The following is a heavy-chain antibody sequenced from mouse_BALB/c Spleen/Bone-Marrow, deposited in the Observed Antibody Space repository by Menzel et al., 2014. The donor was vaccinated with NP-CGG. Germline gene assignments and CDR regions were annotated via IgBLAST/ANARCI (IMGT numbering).Heavy chain of an antibody. V-gene: IGHV7-3*02. D-gene: IGHD3-1*01. Sequence: EVQRVESGGGLVQPGGPLRLSCATSGFTFTDYYMSWVRQPPGKALEWLGFIRNKANGYTTEYSASVKGRFTISRDNSQSILYLQMNTLRAEDSATYYCARDSSGYVRFAYWGQGTLVTDSA. J-gene: IGHJ3*01. CDR3: ARDSSGYVRFAY. CDR1: GFTFTDYY. CDR2: IRNKANGYTT.